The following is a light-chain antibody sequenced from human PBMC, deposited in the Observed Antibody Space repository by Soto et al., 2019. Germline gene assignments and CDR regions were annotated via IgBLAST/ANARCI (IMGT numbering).Light chain of an antibody. Sequence: EIVLTQSPGTLSLSPGERATLSCRASQSVSSSYLAWYQQKPGQPPRLLIYGASSRATGIPDRFSGSGSGTDFTLTISRLEPEDFAVYYCQQYGSSPTTFGQGPKVDIK. CDR1: QSVSSSY. CDR3: QQYGSSPTT. V-gene: IGKV3-20*01. CDR2: GAS. J-gene: IGKJ1*01.